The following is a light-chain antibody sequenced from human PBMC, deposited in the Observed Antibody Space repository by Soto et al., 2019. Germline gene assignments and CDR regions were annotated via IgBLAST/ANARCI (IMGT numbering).Light chain of an antibody. V-gene: IGKV3-11*01. Sequence: EIVLTQSPATLSLSPGERATLSCRASQSVSSYLAWYQQKPGQAPRLLIYDASNKATGIPARFSGSGSGTDFTLTISSLEPEDFAVYYCQQRCNWTPSCTFGQGTKLEIK. CDR1: QSVSSY. J-gene: IGKJ2*02. CDR3: QQRCNWTPSCT. CDR2: DAS.